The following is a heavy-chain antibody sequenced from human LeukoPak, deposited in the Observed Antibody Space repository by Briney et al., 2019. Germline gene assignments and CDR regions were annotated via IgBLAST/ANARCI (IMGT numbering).Heavy chain of an antibody. D-gene: IGHD1-26*01. V-gene: IGHV1-46*01. CDR1: GYTFTGYY. Sequence: GASVEVSCKASGYTFTGYYMHWVRQAPGQGLEWMGIINPSGGSTSYAQKFQGRVTMTRDMSTSTVYMELSSLRSEDTAVYYCARLSHSGSYDFDYWGQGTLVTVSS. J-gene: IGHJ4*02. CDR3: ARLSHSGSYDFDY. CDR2: INPSGGST.